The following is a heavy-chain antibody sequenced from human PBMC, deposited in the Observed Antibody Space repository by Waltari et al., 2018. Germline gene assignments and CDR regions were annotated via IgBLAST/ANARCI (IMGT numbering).Heavy chain of an antibody. CDR2: IIPMLCLG. D-gene: IGHD5-18*01. J-gene: IGHJ4*02. V-gene: IGHV1-69*04. CDR1: GGTLSKYA. CDR3: ARGDGNNHGYGSY. Sequence: QVQLVQSGAEVKKPGSSVKVSCKASGGTLSKYAITWVRQAPGQGLEWMGRIIPMLCLGNYAQKFQGRVTITADDSTRTAYMELRGLTSDDTAVYYCARGDGNNHGYGSYWGQGTLVTVSS.